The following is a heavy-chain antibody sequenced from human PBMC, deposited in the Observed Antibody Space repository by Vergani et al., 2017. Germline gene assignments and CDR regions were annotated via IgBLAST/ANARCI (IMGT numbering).Heavy chain of an antibody. CDR1: GYSFTSSW. J-gene: IGHJ2*01. D-gene: IGHD2-2*01. V-gene: IGHV5-51*01. CDR2: IYPGDSDT. CDR3: ARRGRQLPRSYWYCDL. Sequence: EVQLVQSGAEVKKPGESLTISCKGSGYSFTSSWIGWVRQMPGKGLEWMGIIYPGDSDTRYSPSFQGQVTISADKSISTAYLQSSSLKAADTAMYYCARRGRQLPRSYWYCDLWGRGTLVTVSS.